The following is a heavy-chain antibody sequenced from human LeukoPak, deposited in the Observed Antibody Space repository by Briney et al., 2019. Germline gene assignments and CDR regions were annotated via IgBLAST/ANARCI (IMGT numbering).Heavy chain of an antibody. CDR2: ISGSGGST. V-gene: IGHV3-23*01. J-gene: IGHJ4*02. CDR1: GFTFSSYG. D-gene: IGHD3-10*01. CDR3: AKSAGSYYKFYFDY. Sequence: QPGGTLRLSCAASGFTFSSYGMSWVRQAPGKGLEWVSAISGSGGSTYYADSVKGRFTISRDNSKNTLYLQMNSLRAEDTAVYYCAKSAGSYYKFYFDYWGQGTLVTVSS.